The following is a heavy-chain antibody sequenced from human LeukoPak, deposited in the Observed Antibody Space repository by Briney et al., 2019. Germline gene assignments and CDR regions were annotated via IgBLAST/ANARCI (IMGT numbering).Heavy chain of an antibody. J-gene: IGHJ4*02. CDR3: ASHSYDSRGPPDY. D-gene: IGHD3-22*01. V-gene: IGHV4-38-2*02. Sequence: PSETLSLTCTVSGYSISSAYYWGWIRQPPGKGLEWIGYIYYSGSTNYNPSLKSRVTISVDTSKNQFSLKLSSVTAADTAVYYCASHSYDSRGPPDYWGQGTLVTVSS. CDR1: GYSISSAYY. CDR2: IYYSGST.